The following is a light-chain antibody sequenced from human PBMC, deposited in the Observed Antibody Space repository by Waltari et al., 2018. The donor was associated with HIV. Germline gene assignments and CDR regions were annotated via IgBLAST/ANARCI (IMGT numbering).Light chain of an antibody. CDR3: AAWDDSLSAWV. Sequence: QSVLTQPPSASGTPGQRVSISYSGSSSNIGSNYVYWYQQLPGTAPKLLRYRNDERPSGVPDRFSGSKSGTSASLAISGLRSEDEADYYCAAWDDSLSAWVFGGGTKLTVL. V-gene: IGLV1-47*01. J-gene: IGLJ3*02. CDR2: RND. CDR1: SSNIGSNY.